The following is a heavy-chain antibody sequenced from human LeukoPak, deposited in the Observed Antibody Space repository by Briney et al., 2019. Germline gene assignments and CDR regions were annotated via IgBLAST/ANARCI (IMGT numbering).Heavy chain of an antibody. V-gene: IGHV4-39*01. D-gene: IGHD4-11*01. CDR2: IYYSGST. Sequence: SETLSLTCTVSGGSISSSSYYWGWIRQPPGKGLQWIGSIYYSGSTYYNPSLKSRVTISVDTSKNQFSLKLSSVTAADTAVYYCASEPYSNYDYYYYMDVWGKGTTVTVSS. CDR1: GGSISSSSYY. J-gene: IGHJ6*03. CDR3: ASEPYSNYDYYYYMDV.